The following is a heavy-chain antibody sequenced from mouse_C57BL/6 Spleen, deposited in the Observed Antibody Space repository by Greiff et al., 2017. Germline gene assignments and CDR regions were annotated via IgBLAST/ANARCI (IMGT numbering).Heavy chain of an antibody. V-gene: IGHV1-61*01. D-gene: IGHD1-1*01. CDR2: IYPSDSET. CDR1: GYTFTSYW. Sequence: QVQLQQPGAELVRPGSSVKLSCKASGYTFTSYWMDWVKQRPGQGLEWIGNIYPSDSETHYNQKFKDKATLTVDKSSSTAYMPLSSLTSEDSAVYYCARIITTVVATDYWGQGTTLTVSS. J-gene: IGHJ2*01. CDR3: ARIITTVVATDY.